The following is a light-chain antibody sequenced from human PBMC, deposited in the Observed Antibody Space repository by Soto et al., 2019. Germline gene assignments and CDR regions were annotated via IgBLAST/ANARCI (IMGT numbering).Light chain of an antibody. V-gene: IGLV1-40*01. CDR1: SSNIGAGYD. CDR2: GNS. CDR3: QSYDSSLSGSLV. J-gene: IGLJ3*02. Sequence: QSVLTQPPSVSGAPGQRVTISCTGSSSNIGAGYDVHWYQQLPGTAPKLLIYGNSNRPSGVPDRFYGSKSGTSASLAITGLQAEDEADYYCQSYDSSLSGSLVFGGGTKVTVL.